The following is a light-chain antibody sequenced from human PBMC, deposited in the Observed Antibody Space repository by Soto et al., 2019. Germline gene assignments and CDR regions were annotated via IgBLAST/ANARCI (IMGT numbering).Light chain of an antibody. V-gene: IGKV1-33*01. J-gene: IGKJ4*01. CDR2: DAS. CDR3: HYYDNLPLT. CDR1: QDIKNY. Sequence: DIQMTQSPSSLSASVGDRVTITCQASQDIKNYLNWYQQKSGKAPKLLIYDASDLETGVPSRFSGSESRTDFTFTITSQQPEGPATNYCHYYDNLPLTFGGGTKVDIK.